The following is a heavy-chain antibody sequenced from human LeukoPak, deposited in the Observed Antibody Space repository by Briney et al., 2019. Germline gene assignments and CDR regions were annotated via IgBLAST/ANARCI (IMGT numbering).Heavy chain of an antibody. CDR2: IKDDGSDK. V-gene: IGHV3-7*01. J-gene: IGHJ4*02. D-gene: IGHD1-20*01. CDR3: VPLNWNPPGDFDR. Sequence: PGGSLRLSYAASGFTFSSYWMSWVRQAPGKGLEWVANIKDDGSDKYYVDSVKGRFSISKDNAKNALYLQMNSLRVEDTAVYYCVPLNWNPPGDFDRWGQGTLVTVSS. CDR1: GFTFSSYW.